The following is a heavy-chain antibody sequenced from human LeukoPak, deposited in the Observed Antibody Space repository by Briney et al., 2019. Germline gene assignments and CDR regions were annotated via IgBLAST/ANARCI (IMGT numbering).Heavy chain of an antibody. Sequence: SETLSLTCTVSGGSISSGGYYWIWIRQHPGKGLEWIGYIYYSGSTYYNPSLKSRVTISVDTSKNQFSLKLSSVTAADTAVYYCARELGKAYYYYYMDVWGKGTTVTVSS. V-gene: IGHV4-31*03. J-gene: IGHJ6*03. D-gene: IGHD3-16*01. CDR1: GGSISSGGYY. CDR3: ARELGKAYYYYYMDV. CDR2: IYYSGST.